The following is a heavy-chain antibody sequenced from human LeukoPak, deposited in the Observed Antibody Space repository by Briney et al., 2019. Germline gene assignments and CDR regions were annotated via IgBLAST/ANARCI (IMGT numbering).Heavy chain of an antibody. CDR1: GFTFSSYS. J-gene: IGHJ4*02. CDR3: AKGALGYCSGGSCYFDY. D-gene: IGHD2-15*01. CDR2: ISGSGGST. Sequence: SGGSLRLSCAASGFTFSSYSMNWVRQAPGKGLEWVSAISGSGGSTYYADSVKGRFTIARDNSKNTLYLQMNSLRAEDTAVYHCAKGALGYCSGGSCYFDYWGQGILVTVSS. V-gene: IGHV3-23*01.